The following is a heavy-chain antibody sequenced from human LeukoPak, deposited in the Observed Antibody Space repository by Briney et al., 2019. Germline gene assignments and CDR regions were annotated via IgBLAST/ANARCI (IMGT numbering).Heavy chain of an antibody. CDR2: ISSSGSTI. CDR3: AELGITMIGGV. CDR1: GFTFSSYE. Sequence: GGSLRLSCAASGFTFSSYEMKWDGQARGEGLEGGSYISSSGSTIYYADSVKGRFTISRDNAKNSLYLQMNSLRAEDTAVYYCAELGITMIGGVWGKGTTVTISS. D-gene: IGHD3-10*02. J-gene: IGHJ6*04. V-gene: IGHV3-48*03.